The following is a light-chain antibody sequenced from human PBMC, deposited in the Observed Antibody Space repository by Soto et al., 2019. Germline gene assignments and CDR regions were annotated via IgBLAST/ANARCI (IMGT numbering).Light chain of an antibody. Sequence: DIQMTQSPSSLSASVGDRVTITCRASQGISDFVAWYQQKPGKAPNLLIYSASTLQTGVPSRFSGSGSGTEFTLTISGLQTEDVATYYCQQYDSAPWTFGQGTKVEFK. CDR1: QGISDF. J-gene: IGKJ1*01. V-gene: IGKV1-27*01. CDR3: QQYDSAPWT. CDR2: SAS.